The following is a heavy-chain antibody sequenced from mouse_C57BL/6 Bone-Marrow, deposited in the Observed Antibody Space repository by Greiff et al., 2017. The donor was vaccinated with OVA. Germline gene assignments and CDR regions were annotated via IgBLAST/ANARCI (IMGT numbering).Heavy chain of an antibody. V-gene: IGHV1-81*01. Sequence: QVHVKQSGAELARPGASVKLSCKASGYTFTSYGISWVKQRTGQGLEWIGEIYPRSGNTYYNEKFKGKATLTADKSSSTAYMELRSLTSEDSAVYFCARENYYGSSSDYWGQGTTLTVSS. CDR3: ARENYYGSSSDY. D-gene: IGHD1-1*01. CDR2: IYPRSGNT. CDR1: GYTFTSYG. J-gene: IGHJ2*01.